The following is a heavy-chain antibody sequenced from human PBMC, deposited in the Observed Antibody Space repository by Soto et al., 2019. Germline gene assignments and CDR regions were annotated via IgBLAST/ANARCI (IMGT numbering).Heavy chain of an antibody. V-gene: IGHV4-30-4*01. J-gene: IGHJ4*02. Sequence: SETLSLTCTVSGGSISSGDYYWSWIRQPPGKGLEWIGYIYYSGSTYYNPSLKSRVTISVDTSKNQLSLKLSSVTAADTAVYYCARVDSSGYQPFDYWGQGTLVTVSS. CDR3: ARVDSSGYQPFDY. D-gene: IGHD3-22*01. CDR2: IYYSGST. CDR1: GGSISSGDYY.